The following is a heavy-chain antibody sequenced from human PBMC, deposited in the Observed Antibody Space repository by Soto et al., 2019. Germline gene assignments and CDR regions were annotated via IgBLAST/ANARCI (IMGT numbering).Heavy chain of an antibody. V-gene: IGHV1-18*01. J-gene: IGHJ5*02. CDR2: ISTYSGDT. CDR3: ARHPGHATSENWFGP. Sequence: QVHLVQSGVEVKTPGASVKVSCQASGYTFFTYDISWVRQAPGQGREWMGWISTYSGDTKYAQKFQGRVTITTDTSKTTAYLELRSLRSDDTAVYYGARHPGHATSENWFGPWGQGTLVTVSS. CDR1: GYTFFTYD.